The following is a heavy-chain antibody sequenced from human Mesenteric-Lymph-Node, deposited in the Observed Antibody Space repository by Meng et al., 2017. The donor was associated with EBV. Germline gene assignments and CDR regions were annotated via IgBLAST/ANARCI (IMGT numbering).Heavy chain of an antibody. Sequence: EVHLVXSXXXXXKPXGXXXRSCAASGFTFSSYSMNWVRQAPGKGLEWVSSISSSSSYIYYADSVKGRFTISRDNAKNSLYLQMNSLRAEDTAVYYCARDPGSTVTDFEYWGQGTLVTVSS. J-gene: IGHJ4*02. V-gene: IGHV3-21*01. CDR3: ARDPGSTVTDFEY. CDR2: ISSSSSYI. CDR1: GFTFSSYS. D-gene: IGHD4-17*01.